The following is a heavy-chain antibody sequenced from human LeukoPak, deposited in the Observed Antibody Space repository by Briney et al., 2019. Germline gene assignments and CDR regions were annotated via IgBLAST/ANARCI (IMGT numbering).Heavy chain of an antibody. CDR1: GFNFNNHE. CDR2: ISGSGGST. J-gene: IGHJ4*02. D-gene: IGHD5-18*01. Sequence: PGGSLRLSCAASGFNFNNHEMNWVRQAPGKGLEWVSAISGSGGSTYYADSVKGRFAISRDNSKNTLYLQMNSLRAEDTAVYYCAKGWVDTAMVTPLDYWGQGTLVTVSS. CDR3: AKGWVDTAMVTPLDY. V-gene: IGHV3-23*01.